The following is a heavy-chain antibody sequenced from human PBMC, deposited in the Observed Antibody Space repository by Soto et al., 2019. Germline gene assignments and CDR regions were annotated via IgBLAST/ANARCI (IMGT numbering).Heavy chain of an antibody. J-gene: IGHJ4*02. CDR1: GGSLSVDY. D-gene: IGHD2-21*02. CDR2: INHSGVT. CDR3: AKGGDWLDY. Sequence: WETLSLTCAVYGGSLSVDYWTWLRQPPGKGPEWIGEINHSGVTNYNPSLKSRVTISVDTSKNEFSLKLSSVTAADTALYYCAKGGDWLDYWGQGTLVT. V-gene: IGHV4-34*01.